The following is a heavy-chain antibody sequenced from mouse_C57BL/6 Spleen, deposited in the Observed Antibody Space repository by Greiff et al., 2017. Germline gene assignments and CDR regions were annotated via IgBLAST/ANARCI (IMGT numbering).Heavy chain of an antibody. CDR2: IDPSDSYT. J-gene: IGHJ3*01. V-gene: IGHV1-50*01. D-gene: IGHD2-4*01. Sequence: LQQPGAELVKPGASVKLSCKASGYTFTSYWMQWVKQRPGQGLEWIGEIDPSDSYTNYNQKFKGKATLTVDTSSSTAYMQLSSLTSEDSAVYYCARGAIKAWFAYWGQGTLVTVSA. CDR1: GYTFTSYW. CDR3: ARGAIKAWFAY.